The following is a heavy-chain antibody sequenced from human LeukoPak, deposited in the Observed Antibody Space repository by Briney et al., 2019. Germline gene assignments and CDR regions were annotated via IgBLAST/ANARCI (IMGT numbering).Heavy chain of an antibody. V-gene: IGHV4-59*01. CDR2: IYYSGGT. J-gene: IGHJ4*02. D-gene: IGHD5-18*01. CDR3: ATEDVDTAMVPHY. Sequence: SETLSLTCTVSGGSISSYYWSWIRQPPGKGLEWIGYIYYSGGTNYNPSLKSRVTISVDTSKNQFSLKLSSVTAADTAVYYCATEDVDTAMVPHYWGQGTLVTVSS. CDR1: GGSISSYY.